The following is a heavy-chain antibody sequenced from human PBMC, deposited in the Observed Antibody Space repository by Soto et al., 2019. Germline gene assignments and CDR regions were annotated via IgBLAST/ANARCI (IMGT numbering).Heavy chain of an antibody. CDR2: IIPVVSMA. V-gene: IGHV1-69*02. D-gene: IGHD7-27*01. CDR3: VCQMLGPRDS. Sequence: QVQLVKSGAEIREPGSSVRVSCKASGGSLDSLTISWLRQAPGQGLEWMGRIIPVVSMASSAEKFQDRIKIDADKSTNTVYMEVTNLRSVDTAMYCCVCQMLGPRDSWGQGTPIIFSS. CDR1: GGSLDSLT. J-gene: IGHJ4*02.